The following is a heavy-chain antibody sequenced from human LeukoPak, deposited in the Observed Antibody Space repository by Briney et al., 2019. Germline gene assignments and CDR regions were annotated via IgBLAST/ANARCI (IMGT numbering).Heavy chain of an antibody. CDR2: IYYSGST. V-gene: IGHV4-59*01. CDR3: ARDNTLQTANPRGAWFDP. Sequence: SETLSLTCTVSGGSISSYYWSWIRQPPGKGLEWIGYIYYSGSTNYNPSLKSRVTISVDTTKNQFSLKLSSVTAADTAVYYWARDNTLQTANPRGAWFDPWGQGTLVTVSS. CDR1: GGSISSYY. J-gene: IGHJ5*02. D-gene: IGHD5-18*01.